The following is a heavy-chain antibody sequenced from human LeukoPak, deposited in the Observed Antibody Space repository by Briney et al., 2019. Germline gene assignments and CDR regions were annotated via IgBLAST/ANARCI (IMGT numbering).Heavy chain of an antibody. CDR2: INHSGST. D-gene: IGHD6-13*01. J-gene: IGHJ4*02. CDR3: ARFSHSSSWYFPRESVSVGLDY. CDR1: GGSISSGGYY. Sequence: SQTLSLTCAVSGGSISSGGYYWSWIRQPPGKGLEWIGEINHSGSTNYNPSLKSRVTISVDTSKNQFSLKLSSVTAADTAVYYCARFSHSSSWYFPRESVSVGLDYWGQGTLVTVSS. V-gene: IGHV4-30-2*01.